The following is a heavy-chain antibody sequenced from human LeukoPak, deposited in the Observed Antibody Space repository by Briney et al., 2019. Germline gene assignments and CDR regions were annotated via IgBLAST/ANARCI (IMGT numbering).Heavy chain of an antibody. CDR2: IDPNSGGT. D-gene: IGHD5-24*01. V-gene: IGHV1-2*02. Sequence: ASVKVTCKASGYTFTGYHMHWVRQAPGQGLEWMGWIDPNSGGTNFVQKFQGRVTMTRDTSISTAYMELSRLRSDDTAVYYCAGDTGRDGYSFDYWGQGTLVTVSS. CDR3: AGDTGRDGYSFDY. J-gene: IGHJ4*02. CDR1: GYTFTGYH.